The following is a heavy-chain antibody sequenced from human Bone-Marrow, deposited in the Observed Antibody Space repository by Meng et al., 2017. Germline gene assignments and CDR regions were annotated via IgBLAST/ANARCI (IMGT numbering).Heavy chain of an antibody. CDR2: IGANGGST. CDR3: ARGAENFDY. V-gene: IGHV3-23*01. Sequence: GESLKISCTGSGFIFNSYAMGWVRQAPGKGLEWVSVIGANGGSTSYADSVKSRFTISRDNAKNSLYLQMNSLRAEDTAVYYCARGAENFDYWGQGTLVTVSS. D-gene: IGHD6-19*01. CDR1: GFIFNSYA. J-gene: IGHJ4*02.